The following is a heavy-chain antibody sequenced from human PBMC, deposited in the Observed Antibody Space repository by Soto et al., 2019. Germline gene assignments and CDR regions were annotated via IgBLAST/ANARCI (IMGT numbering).Heavy chain of an antibody. CDR3: ARLGSLGYRTNYGKDV. V-gene: IGHV5-51*01. Sequence: GESLKIYCKGSGYSFTTYWIAWVRQMPGKGLEWMGIIYPGDSDTRYSPSFQGQVTISADKSISTAYLQWSSLKASDTAMYYCARLGSLGYRTNYGKDVWGQGTTVTVSS. D-gene: IGHD1-1*01. CDR2: IYPGDSDT. CDR1: GYSFTTYW. J-gene: IGHJ6*02.